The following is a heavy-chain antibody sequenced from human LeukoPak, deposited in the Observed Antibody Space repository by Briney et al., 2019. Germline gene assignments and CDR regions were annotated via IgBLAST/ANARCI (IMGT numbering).Heavy chain of an antibody. CDR1: GLTFSNFA. CDR2: LSGSGAGT. CDR3: AKVSTGGVYYYNMDV. V-gene: IGHV3-23*01. J-gene: IGHJ6*03. D-gene: IGHD3-16*01. Sequence: PGGSLRLSCAASGLTFSNFAMSWVRQAPGKGLEWVSTLSGSGAGTYYADSVKGRFTISRDNSKNTLYLQMNSLRAEDTAVYYCAKVSTGGVYYYNMDVWGKGTTVTISS.